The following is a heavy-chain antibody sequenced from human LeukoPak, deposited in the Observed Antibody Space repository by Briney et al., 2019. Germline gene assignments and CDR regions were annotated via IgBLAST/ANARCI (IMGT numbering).Heavy chain of an antibody. V-gene: IGHV1-69*04. Sequence: ASVKVSCKASGGTFSSYAISWVRQAPGQGLEWMGRITPILGIANYAQKFQGRVTITADKSTSTAYMELSSLRSEDTAVYYCARKGTVTHFDYWGQGTLVTVSS. D-gene: IGHD4-17*01. CDR3: ARKGTVTHFDY. J-gene: IGHJ4*02. CDR2: ITPILGIA. CDR1: GGTFSSYA.